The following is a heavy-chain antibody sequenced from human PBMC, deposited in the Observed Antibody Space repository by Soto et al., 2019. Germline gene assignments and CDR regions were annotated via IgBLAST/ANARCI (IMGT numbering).Heavy chain of an antibody. J-gene: IGHJ4*02. V-gene: IGHV1-46*03. D-gene: IGHD3-10*01. CDR2: INPSGGST. CDR3: ARGGWNYYGSGSREFDY. CDR1: GYTFTSDY. Sequence: ASVNVACKASGYTFTSDYVHWVRQAPGQGLEWMGIINPSGGSTSYAQKFQGRVTMTRDTSTSTVYMELSSLRSEDTAVYYCARGGWNYYGSGSREFDYWGQGTLVTVSS.